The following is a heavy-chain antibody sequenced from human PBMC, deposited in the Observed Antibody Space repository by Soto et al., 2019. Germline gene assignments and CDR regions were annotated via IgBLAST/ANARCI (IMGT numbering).Heavy chain of an antibody. CDR1: GYTFTSYD. J-gene: IGHJ4*02. CDR2: MNPNSGNT. CDR3: ARSSELEWFWDY. D-gene: IGHD3-10*01. Sequence: ASVKVSCKASGYTFTSYDINWVRQATGQGLEWMGWMNPNSGNTGYAQKFQGRVTMTRNTSISTAYMELSSLRSEDTAGYYGARSSELEWFWDYWGQGTLVTVSS. V-gene: IGHV1-8*01.